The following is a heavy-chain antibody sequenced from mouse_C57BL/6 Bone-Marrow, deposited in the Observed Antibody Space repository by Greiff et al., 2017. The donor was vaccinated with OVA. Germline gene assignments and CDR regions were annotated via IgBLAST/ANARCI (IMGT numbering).Heavy chain of an antibody. J-gene: IGHJ2*01. D-gene: IGHD1-1*01. V-gene: IGHV5-12*01. CDR3: ERQALITRRGYYFDD. CDR1: GFTFSDYY. Sequence: EVQVVESGGGLVQPGGSLKLSCAASGFTFSDYYMYWVRQTPEKRLEWVAYISNGGGSTYYPDTVKGRSTISRDNAKNTLYLQMSRLMSEDTAVYYCERQALITRRGYYFDDWGQGTTLTVSS. CDR2: ISNGGGST.